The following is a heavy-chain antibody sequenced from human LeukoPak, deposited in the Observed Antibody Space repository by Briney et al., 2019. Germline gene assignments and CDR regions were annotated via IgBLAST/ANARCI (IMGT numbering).Heavy chain of an antibody. D-gene: IGHD6-13*01. Sequence: ASVKVSCKASGYTFTSYGISWVRQAPGQGLEWMGWISAYNGNTNYAQKLQGRVTITRNTSISTAYMELSSLRSEDTAVYYCARGLPRQLVDYWGQGTLVTVSS. CDR2: ISAYNGNT. CDR1: GYTFTSYG. CDR3: ARGLPRQLVDY. V-gene: IGHV1-18*01. J-gene: IGHJ4*02.